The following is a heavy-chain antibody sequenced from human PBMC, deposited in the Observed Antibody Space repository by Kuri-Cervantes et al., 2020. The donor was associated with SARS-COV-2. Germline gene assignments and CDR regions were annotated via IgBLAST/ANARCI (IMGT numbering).Heavy chain of an antibody. Sequence: GESLKISCAASGFTFSSYSMNWVRQAPGKGLEWVSSISSSSYIYYADSVKGRSTISRDNAKNSLYLQMNSLRVEDTALYYCARAYGDYVFREALDSWGQGTLVTVSS. CDR1: GFTFSSYS. V-gene: IGHV3-21*06. J-gene: IGHJ4*02. CDR2: ISSSSYI. D-gene: IGHD4-17*01. CDR3: ARAYGDYVFREALDS.